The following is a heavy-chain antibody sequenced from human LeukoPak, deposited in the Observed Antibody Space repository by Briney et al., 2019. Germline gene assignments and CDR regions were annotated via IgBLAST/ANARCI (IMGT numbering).Heavy chain of an antibody. CDR1: GFTFSSYS. Sequence: PGGSLRLSCVASGFTFSSYSMNWVRQAPGKGLEWVSSISSSSSYIYYADSVKGRFTISRDNAKNSLYLQMNSLRAEDTAVYYCARGDGDYAADAFDIWGQGTMVTVSS. V-gene: IGHV3-21*01. D-gene: IGHD4-17*01. CDR2: ISSSSSYI. J-gene: IGHJ3*02. CDR3: ARGDGDYAADAFDI.